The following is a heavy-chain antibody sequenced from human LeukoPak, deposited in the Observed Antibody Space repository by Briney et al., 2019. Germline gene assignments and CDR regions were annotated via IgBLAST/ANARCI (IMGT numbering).Heavy chain of an antibody. CDR1: GFTFGDYA. D-gene: IGHD1-14*01. J-gene: IGHJ5*02. V-gene: IGHV3-49*04. CDR3: AKVPGP. CDR2: IRSKAYGGTT. Sequence: GGSLRLSCTASGFTFGDYAMSWVRQAPGKGLEWVGSIRSKAYGGTTEYAASVKGRFTISRDDSKNTLYLQMNSLRAEDTAVYYCAKVPGPWGQGTLVTVSS.